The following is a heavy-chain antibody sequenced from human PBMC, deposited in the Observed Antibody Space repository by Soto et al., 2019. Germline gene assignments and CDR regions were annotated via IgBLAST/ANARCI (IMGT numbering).Heavy chain of an antibody. Sequence: QVQLVESGGGVVQPGRSLRLSCAASGFPFSSYAMHWVRQAPGKGLEWVAVITHDGSNKYNADSVKGRFTISRDSSRNTLYLQMNSLRAEDTAVYYCAREEGAFDYWGQGTLVTVSS. CDR3: AREEGAFDY. V-gene: IGHV3-30-3*01. CDR2: ITHDGSNK. D-gene: IGHD1-26*01. J-gene: IGHJ4*02. CDR1: GFPFSSYA.